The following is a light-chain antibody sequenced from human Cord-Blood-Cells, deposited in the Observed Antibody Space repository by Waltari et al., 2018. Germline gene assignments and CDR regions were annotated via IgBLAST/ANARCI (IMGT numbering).Light chain of an antibody. V-gene: IGLV3-27*01. Sequence: SYELTQPSSVSVSPGQTARIPCPAAVLAKKYARWFQKKPGQAPVLVIYKDSERRSGIPERFSGYSSGTTVTLTISGAQVEDEADYYCYSAADNNRVFGGGTKLTVL. CDR2: KDS. CDR3: YSAADNNRV. J-gene: IGLJ3*02. CDR1: VLAKKY.